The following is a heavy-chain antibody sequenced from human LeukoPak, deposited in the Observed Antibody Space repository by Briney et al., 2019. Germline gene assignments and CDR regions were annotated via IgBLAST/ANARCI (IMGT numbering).Heavy chain of an antibody. V-gene: IGHV3-30*02. D-gene: IGHD5-18*01. CDR3: AKDGQRGYSYGYMDY. Sequence: GGYLRLSCAASGFTFSSYGMHWVRQAPGKGLEWVAFIRYDGSNKYYADSVKGRFTISRDNSKNTLYLQMNSLSAEDTAMYYCAKDGQRGYSYGYMDYWGQGTLVTVSS. J-gene: IGHJ4*02. CDR1: GFTFSSYG. CDR2: IRYDGSNK.